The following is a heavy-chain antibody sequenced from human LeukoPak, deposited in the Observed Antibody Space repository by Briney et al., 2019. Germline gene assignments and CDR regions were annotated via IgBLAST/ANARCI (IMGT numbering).Heavy chain of an antibody. CDR1: GGSFSGYY. V-gene: IGHV4-34*01. Sequence: PSETLSLTCAVYGGSFSGYYWSWIRQPPGKGLEWIGEINHSGSTNYNPSLKSRVTISVDTSKNQFSLKLSSVTAADTAVYYCARACYSSSWYVYWGQGTLVTVSS. J-gene: IGHJ4*02. CDR2: INHSGST. CDR3: ARACYSSSWYVY. D-gene: IGHD6-13*01.